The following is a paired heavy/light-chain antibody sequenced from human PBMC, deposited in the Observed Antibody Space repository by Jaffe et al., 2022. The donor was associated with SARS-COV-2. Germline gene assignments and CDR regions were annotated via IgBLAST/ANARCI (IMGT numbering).Light chain of an antibody. Sequence: DIQMTQSPSSLSASVGDRVTITCRASQGISNYLVWYQHKPGKVPKLLIYAASTLQLGVPSRFSGSGSGTDFTLTISSLQPEDVGTYYCQKYNSAPWTFGQGTKVEIK. CDR3: QKYNSAPWT. CDR1: QGISNY. V-gene: IGKV1-27*01. CDR2: AAS. J-gene: IGKJ1*01.
Heavy chain of an antibody. CDR1: GFSFTRYG. Sequence: QVLLVQSGAEVKKPGASVKVSCKASGFSFTRYGISWVRQAPGQGLEWMGWISVYNDNTNYAQRLQDRVTITTDTSTRTAYMELRSLRSDDTAVYYCARVGFYDSRGFYVDYPNDVDVWGQGTTVTVSS. V-gene: IGHV1-18*01. J-gene: IGHJ6*02. CDR3: ARVGFYDSRGFYVDYPNDVDV. CDR2: ISVYNDNT. D-gene: IGHD3-22*01.